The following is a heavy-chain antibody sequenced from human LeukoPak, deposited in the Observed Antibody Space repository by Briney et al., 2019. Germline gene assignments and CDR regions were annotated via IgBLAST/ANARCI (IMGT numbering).Heavy chain of an antibody. V-gene: IGHV1-69*05. CDR3: ARGSIAAAARFDY. CDR1: GGTFSSYA. D-gene: IGHD6-13*01. J-gene: IGHJ4*02. CDR2: IIPIFGTA. Sequence: GAPVKVSCKASGGTFSSYAISWVRQAPGQGLEWMGGIIPIFGTANYAQKFQGRVTITTDESTSTAYMELSSLRSEDTAVYYCARGSIAAAARFDYWGQGTLVTVSS.